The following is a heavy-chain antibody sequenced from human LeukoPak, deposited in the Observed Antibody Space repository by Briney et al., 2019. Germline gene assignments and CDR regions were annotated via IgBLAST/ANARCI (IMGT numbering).Heavy chain of an antibody. D-gene: IGHD3-10*01. CDR1: GFTFSSYG. Sequence: QPGGSLRLSCAASGFTFSSYGMHWVRQAPGKGLEWVSAISGSGGSTYYADSVKGRFTISRDNSKNTLYLQMNSLRAEDTAVYYCAKGSLLWFGDLGRFDYWGQGTLVTVSS. V-gene: IGHV3-23*01. CDR3: AKGSLLWFGDLGRFDY. CDR2: ISGSGGST. J-gene: IGHJ4*02.